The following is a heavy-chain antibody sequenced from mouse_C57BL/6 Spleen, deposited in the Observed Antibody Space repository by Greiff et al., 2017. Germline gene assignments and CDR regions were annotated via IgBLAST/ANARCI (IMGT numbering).Heavy chain of an antibody. Sequence: QVQLQQSGAELVKPGASVKISCKASGYAFSSYWMNWVKQRPGKGLEWIGQIYPGDGDTNYNGKFKGKATLTADKSSSPAYMQLSSLTSEDSAVYFCARSKDYYGSSYGDYWGQGTTLTVSS. CDR3: ARSKDYYGSSYGDY. CDR1: GYAFSSYW. V-gene: IGHV1-80*01. J-gene: IGHJ2*01. CDR2: IYPGDGDT. D-gene: IGHD1-1*01.